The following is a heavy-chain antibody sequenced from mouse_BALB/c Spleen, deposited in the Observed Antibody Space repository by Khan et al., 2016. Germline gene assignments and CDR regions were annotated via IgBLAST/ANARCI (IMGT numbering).Heavy chain of an antibody. Sequence: EVQLQESGPGLVKPSQSLSLTCTVTGYSITSDYAWNWIRQFPGNKLEWMGYISYSGSTSYNPSLKSRITITRDTSKNQLFLQLKSVTTEDTATYYCARGGYYAMDSWGQVTSFTVSS. CDR2: ISYSGST. CDR1: GYSITSDYA. V-gene: IGHV3-2*02. CDR3: ARGGYYAMDS. J-gene: IGHJ4*01.